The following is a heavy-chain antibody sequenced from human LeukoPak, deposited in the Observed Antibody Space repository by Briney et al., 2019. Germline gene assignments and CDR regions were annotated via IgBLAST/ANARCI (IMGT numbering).Heavy chain of an antibody. Sequence: SETLSLTCTVSGGSISSYYWSWIRQPPGEGLEWIAHIYYSGTTNYNPSLKSRVTISIETSKNQFSLKLSSVTAADTAVYYCARSIAALFFDYWGQGTLVTVSS. J-gene: IGHJ4*02. V-gene: IGHV4-59*01. D-gene: IGHD6-6*01. CDR3: ARSIAALFFDY. CDR1: GGSISSYY. CDR2: IYYSGTT.